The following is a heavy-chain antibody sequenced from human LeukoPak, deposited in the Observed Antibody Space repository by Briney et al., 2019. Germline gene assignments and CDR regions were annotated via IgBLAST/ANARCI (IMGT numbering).Heavy chain of an antibody. D-gene: IGHD4-17*01. Sequence: PGGSLRLSCAASGFTFSSYAMSWVRQAPGKGPEWVSTISTSGGGTYYADSVKGRFTISRDNSKNTLYLQMNSLRAEDTAVYYCANTPTVTTPPEYWGQGTLVTVSS. CDR1: GFTFSSYA. V-gene: IGHV3-23*01. CDR3: ANTPTVTTPPEY. J-gene: IGHJ4*02. CDR2: ISTSGGGT.